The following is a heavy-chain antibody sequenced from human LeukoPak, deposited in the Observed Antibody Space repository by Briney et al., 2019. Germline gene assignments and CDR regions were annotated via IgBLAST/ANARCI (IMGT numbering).Heavy chain of an antibody. CDR1: GGSISSGGYS. CDR2: INHSGST. Sequence: SETLSLTCAVSGGSISSGGYSWSWIRQPPGKGLEWIGEINHSGSTNYNPSLKSRVTISVDTSKNQFSLKLSSVTAADTAVYYCARGPDGYCSSTSCSFIDIWGQGTMVTVSS. CDR3: ARGPDGYCSSTSCSFIDI. J-gene: IGHJ3*02. V-gene: IGHV4-34*01. D-gene: IGHD2-2*03.